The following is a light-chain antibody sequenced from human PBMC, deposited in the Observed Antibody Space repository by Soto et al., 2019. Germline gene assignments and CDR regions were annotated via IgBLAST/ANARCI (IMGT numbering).Light chain of an antibody. J-gene: IGKJ1*01. Sequence: EKVMTQSPATLSVSQGERATLSCRASQSVSSNLAWYQQKPGQAPRLLIYGASTRATGIPDRFSGSGSGTEFTLTISSLQSEDFAVYYCQQYDNWPWTFGQGTKVDIK. CDR2: GAS. V-gene: IGKV3-15*01. CDR3: QQYDNWPWT. CDR1: QSVSSN.